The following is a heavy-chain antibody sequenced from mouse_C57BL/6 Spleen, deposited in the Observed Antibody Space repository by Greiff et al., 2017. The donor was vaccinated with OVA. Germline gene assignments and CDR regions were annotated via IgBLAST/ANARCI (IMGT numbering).Heavy chain of an antibody. J-gene: IGHJ4*01. V-gene: IGHV1-26*01. Sequence: VQLQQSGPELVKPGASVKISCKASGYTFTDYYMNWVKQSHGKSLEWIGDINPNNGGTSYNQKFKGKATLTVDKSSSTAYMELRSLTSEDSAVYYCARGGYDYDVGAMDYWGQGTSVTVSS. CDR3: ARGGYDYDVGAMDY. CDR2: INPNNGGT. CDR1: GYTFTDYY. D-gene: IGHD2-4*01.